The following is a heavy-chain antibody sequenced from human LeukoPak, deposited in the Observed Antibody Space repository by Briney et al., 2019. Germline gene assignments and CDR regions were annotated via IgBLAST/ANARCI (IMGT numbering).Heavy chain of an antibody. J-gene: IGHJ4*02. V-gene: IGHV4-59*11. CDR2: IYYSGST. CDR1: GCSISSHY. CDR3: AGGSLVDFWRGYSVDY. D-gene: IGHD3-3*01. Sequence: SETLSLTCTVSGCSISSHYCSWIRQPPGKGLEWIGYIYYSGSTNYNPSLKSRVTISVDTSKNQFPLKLSSVPAADTAVYYCAGGSLVDFWRGYSVDYWGQGTLVTVSS.